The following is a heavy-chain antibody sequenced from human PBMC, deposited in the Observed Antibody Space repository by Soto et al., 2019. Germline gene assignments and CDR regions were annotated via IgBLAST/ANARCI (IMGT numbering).Heavy chain of an antibody. CDR3: ARTASTRYCSSTSCCLPYYYYGMDV. J-gene: IGHJ6*02. Sequence: GGSLRLSCAASGFTFTRYSMNWVRQAPGKGLEWVSSISSTTNYIYYGDSMKGRFTISRDNAKNSLYLQMNSLRAEDTAVYYCARTASTRYCSSTSCCLPYYYYGMDVWGQGTTVTVSS. D-gene: IGHD2-2*01. CDR1: GFTFTRYS. CDR2: ISSTTNYI. V-gene: IGHV3-21*04.